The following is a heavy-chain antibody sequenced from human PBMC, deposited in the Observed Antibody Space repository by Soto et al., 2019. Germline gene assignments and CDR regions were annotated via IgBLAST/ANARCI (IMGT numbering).Heavy chain of an antibody. V-gene: IGHV1-18*01. J-gene: IGHJ6*02. D-gene: IGHD2-21*01. CDR3: AMVVSIPYYYSAMDV. CDR1: GYTFTSYG. Sequence: QVQLVQSGAEVKKPGASVKVSCKASGYTFTSYGISWVRQAPGEGLQWMGWISAHNGNTNYAQKLQGRVTMTTETTTNTAYMELQSLRSDDTAVYYCAMVVSIPYYYSAMDVWGQGTTLPVSS. CDR2: ISAHNGNT.